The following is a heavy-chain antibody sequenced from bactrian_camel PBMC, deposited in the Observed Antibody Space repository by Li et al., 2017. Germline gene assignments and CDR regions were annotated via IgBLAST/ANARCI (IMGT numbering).Heavy chain of an antibody. J-gene: IGHJ4*01. Sequence: HVQLVESGGGLVQPGGSLRLSCAASGFTFSAYWMWWVRQAPGKGLEWVSVINSGGGSTYYADSVKGRFTISRDNAKNTVYLQMNSLKSEDTALYYCAADYRYAGSWYDSWGQGTQVTVS. V-gene: IGHV3S1*01. CDR1: GFTFSAYW. CDR2: INSGGGST. CDR3: AADYRYAGSWYDS. D-gene: IGHD6*01.